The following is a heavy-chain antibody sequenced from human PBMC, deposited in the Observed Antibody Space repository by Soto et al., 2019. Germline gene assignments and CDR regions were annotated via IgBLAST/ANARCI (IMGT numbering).Heavy chain of an antibody. CDR1: GGSFSGYY. V-gene: IGHV4-34*01. CDR3: ARGGRLSFDY. Sequence: QVQLQQWGAGLLKPSETLSLTCAVYGGSFSGYYWSWIRQPPGKGLEWIGEINHSGSTNYNPSLKSRVTISVDTSKNQFSLKLSSVTAADTAVYYCARGGRLSFDYWGQGTLVTVSS. D-gene: IGHD3-16*02. J-gene: IGHJ4*02. CDR2: INHSGST.